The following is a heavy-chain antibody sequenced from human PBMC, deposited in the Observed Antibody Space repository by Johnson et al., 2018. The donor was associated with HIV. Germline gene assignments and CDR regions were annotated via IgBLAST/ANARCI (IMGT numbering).Heavy chain of an antibody. CDR3: AKERQLVRAFDI. CDR2: IRYDGSNK. CDR1: GFTFSSYG. V-gene: IGHV3-30*02. D-gene: IGHD6-6*01. J-gene: IGHJ3*02. Sequence: QVQLVESGGGLVHPGGSLRLSCAASGFTFSSYGMHWVRQAPGKGLEWVAFIRYDGSNKYYADSVKGRFTVSRDNSKNTLYLQMNSLRPEDTAVYYCAKERQLVRAFDIWGQGTMVTVSS.